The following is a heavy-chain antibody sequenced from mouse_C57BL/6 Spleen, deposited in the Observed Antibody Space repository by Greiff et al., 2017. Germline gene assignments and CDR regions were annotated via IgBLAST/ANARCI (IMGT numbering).Heavy chain of an antibody. CDR3: TRGGTTVVGGFDY. D-gene: IGHD1-1*01. Sequence: DVMLVESGEGLVKPGGSLKLSCAASGFTFSSYAMSWVRQTPEKRLEWVAYISSGGDYIYYADTVKGRFTISRDNARNTLYLQMSSLKSEDTAMYYCTRGGTTVVGGFDYWGQGTTLTVSS. CDR2: ISSGGDYI. J-gene: IGHJ2*01. CDR1: GFTFSSYA. V-gene: IGHV5-9-1*02.